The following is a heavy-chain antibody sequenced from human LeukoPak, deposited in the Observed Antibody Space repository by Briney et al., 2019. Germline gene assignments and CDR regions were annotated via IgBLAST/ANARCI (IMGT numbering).Heavy chain of an antibody. J-gene: IGHJ4*02. CDR3: ARLLQGVAGTWGY. Sequence: GESLKISCKASGYSFTTYWIAWVRQMPGKGLGWMGMIYPGDSDTRYSPSFQGQITISVDKSISIAYLQWSSLKASDTAMYYCARLLQGVAGTWGYWGQGTLVTVS. CDR2: IYPGDSDT. D-gene: IGHD6-19*01. V-gene: IGHV5-51*01. CDR1: GYSFTTYW.